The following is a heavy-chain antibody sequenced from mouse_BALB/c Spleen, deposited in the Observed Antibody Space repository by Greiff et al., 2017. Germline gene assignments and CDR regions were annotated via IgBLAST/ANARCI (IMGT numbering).Heavy chain of an antibody. J-gene: IGHJ3*01. CDR3: ARPTVYDGYPWFAY. Sequence: EVMLVESGGGLVKPGGSLKLSCAASGFTFSSYAMSWVRQTPEKRLEWVATISSGGSYTYYPDSVKGRFTISRDNAKNTLYLQMSSLRSEDTAMYYCARPTVYDGYPWFAYWGQGTLVTVSA. V-gene: IGHV5-9-1*01. D-gene: IGHD2-3*01. CDR2: ISSGGSYT. CDR1: GFTFSSYA.